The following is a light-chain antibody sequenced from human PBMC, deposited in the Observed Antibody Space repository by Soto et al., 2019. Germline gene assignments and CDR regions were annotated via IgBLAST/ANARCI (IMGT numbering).Light chain of an antibody. CDR2: EVT. Sequence: QSALTQPPSASGSPGQSVTISCTGTSSDVGANNYVSWYQHHPGKAPKLMIYEVTKRPSGVPDRFSGSKSGNTASLTVSGLQAEEEADYYCSSCAGANRVFGTGTKLTVL. V-gene: IGLV2-8*01. CDR3: SSCAGANRV. CDR1: SSDVGANNY. J-gene: IGLJ1*01.